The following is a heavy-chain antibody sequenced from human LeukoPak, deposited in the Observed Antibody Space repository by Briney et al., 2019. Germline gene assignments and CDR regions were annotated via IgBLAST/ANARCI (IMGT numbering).Heavy chain of an antibody. V-gene: IGHV3-30*04. CDR3: ARDSAYCSGGSCYYYYYGMDV. Sequence: HTGGSLRLSCAASGFTFSSYAMHWVRQAPGKGLEWVAVISYDGSNKYYADSVKGRFTISRDNSKNTLYLQMNSLRAEDTAVYNCARDSAYCSGGSCYYYYYGMDVWGQGTTVTVSS. D-gene: IGHD2-15*01. J-gene: IGHJ6*02. CDR1: GFTFSSYA. CDR2: ISYDGSNK.